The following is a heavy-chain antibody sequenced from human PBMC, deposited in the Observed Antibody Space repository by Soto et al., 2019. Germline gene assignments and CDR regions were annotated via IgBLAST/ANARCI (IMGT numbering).Heavy chain of an antibody. V-gene: IGHV2-70*04. Sequence: GSGPTLVNPTQTLTLTCTFSGFSLSTSGMRVSWIRQPPGKALEWLARIDWEDDKFYSTSLKTRLTISKDTSKNQVVLTMTNMDPVDTATYYCARMVGSSRDYWGQGTLVTVSS. J-gene: IGHJ4*02. D-gene: IGHD6-6*01. CDR1: GFSLSTSGMR. CDR3: ARMVGSSRDY. CDR2: IDWEDDK.